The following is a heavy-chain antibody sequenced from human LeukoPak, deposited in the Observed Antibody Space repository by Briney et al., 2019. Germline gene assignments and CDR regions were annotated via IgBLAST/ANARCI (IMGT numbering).Heavy chain of an antibody. V-gene: IGHV4-30-4*01. CDR3: ARQSPYDSSGYYDY. D-gene: IGHD3-22*01. CDR2: IYYSGST. J-gene: IGHJ4*02. CDR1: GASISRGNDY. Sequence: PSETLSLTCSVSGASISRGNDYWSWIRQPPGKGLEWIGYIYYSGSTNYNPSLKSRVTISIDTSKNQFSLKLSSVTAADTAVYYCARQSPYDSSGYYDYWGQGTLVTVSS.